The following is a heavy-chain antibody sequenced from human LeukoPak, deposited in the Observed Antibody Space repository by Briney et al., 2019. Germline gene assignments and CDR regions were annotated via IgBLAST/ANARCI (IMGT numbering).Heavy chain of an antibody. CDR3: AKVVVPAAILFWFDP. D-gene: IGHD2-2*02. J-gene: IGHJ5*02. V-gene: IGHV3-23*01. Sequence: GGSLRLSCAASGFTFIGTSMSWVRQAPGKGLEWVSAISGSGGSTYYADSVKGRFTISRDNSKNTLYLQMNSLRAEDTAVYYCAKVVVPAAILFWFDPWGQGTLVTVSS. CDR2: ISGSGGST. CDR1: GFTFIGTS.